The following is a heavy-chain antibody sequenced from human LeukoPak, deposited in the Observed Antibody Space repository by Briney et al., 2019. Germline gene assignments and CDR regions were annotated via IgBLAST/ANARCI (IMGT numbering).Heavy chain of an antibody. V-gene: IGHV3-23*01. CDR3: VIWGDYDVLTGYYLPDY. CDR1: GFTFSNYA. CDR2: ITGSGTNR. D-gene: IGHD3-9*01. J-gene: IGHJ4*02. Sequence: AGGSLRLSCVASGFTFSNYAMSWVRQAPGKGLEWVSAITGSGTNRYYAGSLKGRFTTSRDNSKNTVFLQMNSLRHEDTAIYYCVIWGDYDVLTGYYLPDYWGQGTLVTVAS.